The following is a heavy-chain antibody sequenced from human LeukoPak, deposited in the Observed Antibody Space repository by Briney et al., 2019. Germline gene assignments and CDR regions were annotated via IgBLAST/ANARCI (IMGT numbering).Heavy chain of an antibody. V-gene: IGHV4-30-2*01. CDR2: IYHSGST. CDR3: ARARGGSSWAPYYYYGMDV. Sequence: SETLSLTCAVSGGSISSDGYSWSWIRQPPGKGLEWIGYIYHSGSTYYNPSLKSRVTISVDRSKNQFSLKLSSVTAADTAVYYCARARGGSSWAPYYYYGMDVWGQGTTVTVSS. D-gene: IGHD6-13*01. J-gene: IGHJ6*02. CDR1: GGSISSDGYS.